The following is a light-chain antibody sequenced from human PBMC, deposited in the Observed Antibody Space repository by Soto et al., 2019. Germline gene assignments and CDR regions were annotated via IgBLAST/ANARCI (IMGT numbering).Light chain of an antibody. Sequence: DIQMTQSPSSLSASVGDRVTITCRASQSISSYLNWYQQKPGKAPKLLIYAASSLQSGVPSRFSGSGSGTDFTLTISSLQPEEFATYYCQQSYSTLTVGGGTKVDIK. V-gene: IGKV1-39*01. J-gene: IGKJ4*01. CDR2: AAS. CDR3: QQSYSTLT. CDR1: QSISSY.